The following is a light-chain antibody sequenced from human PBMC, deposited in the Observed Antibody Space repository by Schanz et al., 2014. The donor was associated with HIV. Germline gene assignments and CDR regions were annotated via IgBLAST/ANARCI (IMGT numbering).Light chain of an antibody. CDR2: GYS. J-gene: IGLJ3*02. CDR1: SSNIGTGYD. CDR3: QSFDGSLGGVL. Sequence: QSILAQPLSVSGAPGQRVTISCTGSSSNIGTGYDVHWYQVLPGIAPKLLIFGYSNRPSGVPDRFSGSKSDSSASLTITGLQPXDEADYYCQSFDGSLGGVLFGGGTKLTVL. V-gene: IGLV1-40*01.